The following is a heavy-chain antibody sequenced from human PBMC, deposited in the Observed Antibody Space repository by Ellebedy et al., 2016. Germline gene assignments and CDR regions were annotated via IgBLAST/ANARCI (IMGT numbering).Heavy chain of an antibody. D-gene: IGHD3-22*01. CDR1: GFTFSSYA. J-gene: IGHJ3*02. CDR2: ISYDGSNK. Sequence: GESLKISXAASGFTFSSYAMHWVRQAPGKGLEWVAVISYDGSNKYYADSVKGRFTISRDNSKNTLYLQMNSLRAEDTAVYYCARDSEPRGYSPGAFDIWGQGTMVTVSS. V-gene: IGHV3-30-3*01. CDR3: ARDSEPRGYSPGAFDI.